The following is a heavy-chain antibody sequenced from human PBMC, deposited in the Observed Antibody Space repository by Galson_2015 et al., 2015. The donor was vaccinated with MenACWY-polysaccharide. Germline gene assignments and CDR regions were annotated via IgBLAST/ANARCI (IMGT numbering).Heavy chain of an antibody. CDR3: VRGRGQKQLPYDS. Sequence: PGKGLEWIAEIHHSGRTNYNPSLRGRITISADTSKNHFSLNVRSVTAADTAVYFCVRGRGQKQLPYDSWGQGTLVTVSS. J-gene: IGHJ4*02. CDR2: IHHSGRT. D-gene: IGHD3-10*01. V-gene: IGHV4-34*01.